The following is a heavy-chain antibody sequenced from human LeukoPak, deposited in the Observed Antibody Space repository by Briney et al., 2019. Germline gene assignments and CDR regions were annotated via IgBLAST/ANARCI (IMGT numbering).Heavy chain of an antibody. V-gene: IGHV3-20*04. CDR3: ARGQLDFDY. J-gene: IGHJ4*02. CDR1: GFTFDDYG. D-gene: IGHD1-1*01. CDR2: INGNGGST. Sequence: PGGSLRLSXAASGFTFDDYGMSWVRQAPGKGLEWVSGINGNGGSTNYADSVKGRFTISRDNAKNSLYLQMNSLRVEDTALYYCARGQLDFDYWGQGTVVTVSS.